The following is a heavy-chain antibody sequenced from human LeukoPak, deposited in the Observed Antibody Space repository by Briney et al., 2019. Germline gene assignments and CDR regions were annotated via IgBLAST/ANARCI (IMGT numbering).Heavy chain of an antibody. V-gene: IGHV3-30-3*01. J-gene: IGHJ4*02. D-gene: IGHD2-15*01. Sequence: GRSLRLSCAASGFTFGTYAMHWVRQAPGKGLEWVAVISYDGNNKYYADSVKGRFTISRDNSKNTLYLQMNSLRAEDTAVYYCAADGWGRNSGAYDYWGQGNLVTVSS. CDR2: ISYDGNNK. CDR3: AADGWGRNSGAYDY. CDR1: GFTFGTYA.